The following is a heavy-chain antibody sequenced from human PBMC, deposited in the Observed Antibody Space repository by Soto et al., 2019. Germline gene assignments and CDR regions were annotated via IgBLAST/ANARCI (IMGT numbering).Heavy chain of an antibody. CDR2: INPSGGST. CDR3: ASATVTTGNFQH. J-gene: IGHJ1*01. V-gene: IGHV1-46*03. CDR1: GYTFTSYY. Sequence: QVQLVQSGAEVKKPGASVKVSCKASGYTFTSYYMHWVRQAPGQGLEWMGIINPSGGSTSYAQKFQGRVTMARDTSTSTVYMELSSLRSEDTAVYYCASATVTTGNFQHWGQGTLVTVSS. D-gene: IGHD4-17*01.